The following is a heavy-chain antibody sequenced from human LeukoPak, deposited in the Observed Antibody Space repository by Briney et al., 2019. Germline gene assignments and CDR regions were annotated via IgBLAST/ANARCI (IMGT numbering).Heavy chain of an antibody. Sequence: SVKVSCKASGGTFSSYAISWVRQAPGQGLEWMGGIIPIFGKANYAQKFQGRVTITADESTSTAYMELSSLRSEDTAVYYCARWATVTTQDAFDIWGQGTMVTVSS. V-gene: IGHV1-69*13. D-gene: IGHD4-17*01. CDR1: GGTFSSYA. CDR2: IIPIFGKA. J-gene: IGHJ3*02. CDR3: ARWATVTTQDAFDI.